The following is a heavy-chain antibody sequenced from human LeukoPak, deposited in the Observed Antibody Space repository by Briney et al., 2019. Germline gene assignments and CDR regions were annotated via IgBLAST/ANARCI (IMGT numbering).Heavy chain of an antibody. CDR1: GFTFSSHA. V-gene: IGHV3-30-3*01. J-gene: IGHJ5*02. CDR2: VYSDGNKK. D-gene: IGHD1-26*01. Sequence: QPGGSLRLSCAASGFTFSSHAMHWVRQAPGKGLEWVAVVYSDGNKKFYADSVTGRFIISRDNPKNTVDLQMNSLRPEDTAVYYCARRGVVGASRWSWFDPWGQGTLVTVSS. CDR3: ARRGVVGASRWSWFDP.